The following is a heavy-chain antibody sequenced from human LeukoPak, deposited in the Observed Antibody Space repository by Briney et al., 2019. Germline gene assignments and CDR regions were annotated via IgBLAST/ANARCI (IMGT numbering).Heavy chain of an antibody. CDR1: GYTFTSYG. CDR2: ISAYNGNT. D-gene: IGHD2-15*01. V-gene: IGHV1-18*01. CDR3: AREAPRIVVVVAATQYYGMDV. Sequence: ASVKVSCKASGYTFTSYGISWVRQAPGQGLEWMGWISAYNGNTNYAQKLQDRVTMTTDTSTSTAYMELRSLRSDDTAVYYCAREAPRIVVVVAATQYYGMDVWGQGTTVTVSS. J-gene: IGHJ6*02.